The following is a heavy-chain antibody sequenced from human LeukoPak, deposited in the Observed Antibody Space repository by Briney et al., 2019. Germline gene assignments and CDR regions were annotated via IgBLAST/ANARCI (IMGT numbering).Heavy chain of an antibody. V-gene: IGHV1-18*01. CDR1: GYTFATYG. J-gene: IGHJ4*02. CDR2: ISANNGKT. D-gene: IGHD6-13*01. CDR3: AKVAGDRLDS. Sequence: ASVKVSCKASGYTFATYGFCWVRQAPGHGLEWMGWISANNGKTNFAQKFQGRVTMTTDTSTTKAYMELTSLRPDDTAVYYCAKVAGDRLDSWGQGTLVTVSS.